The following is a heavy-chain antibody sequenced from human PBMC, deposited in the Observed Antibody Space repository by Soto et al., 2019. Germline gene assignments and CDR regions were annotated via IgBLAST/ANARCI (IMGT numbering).Heavy chain of an antibody. D-gene: IGHD6-19*01. CDR2: IWYDGSNK. V-gene: IGHV3-33*01. J-gene: IGHJ4*02. CDR1: GFTFSSYG. Sequence: QVQLVESGGGVVQPGRSLRLSCAASGFTFSSYGMHWVRQAPGKGLEWVAVIWYDGSNKYYADSVKGRFTISRDNSKNTLYLQMNSLRAEDTAVYYCARAHSGWYFDYWGQGTLVTVSS. CDR3: ARAHSGWYFDY.